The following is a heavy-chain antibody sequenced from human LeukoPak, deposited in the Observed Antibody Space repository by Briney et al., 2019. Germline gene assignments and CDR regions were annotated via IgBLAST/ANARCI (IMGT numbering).Heavy chain of an antibody. V-gene: IGHV3-30-3*01. CDR2: ISYDGSSK. Sequence: PGGSLRLSCAASGFTFSSYAMHWVRQAPGKGLEWVAVISYDGSSKYYADSVKGRFTISRDNSKNTLYLQMNSLRAEDTAVYYCPSTYFDYWGQGTLVTVSS. J-gene: IGHJ4*02. CDR1: GFTFSSYA. CDR3: PSTYFDY.